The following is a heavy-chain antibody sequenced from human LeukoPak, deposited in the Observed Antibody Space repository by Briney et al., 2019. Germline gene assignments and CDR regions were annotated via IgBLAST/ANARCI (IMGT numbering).Heavy chain of an antibody. J-gene: IGHJ4*02. D-gene: IGHD3-10*01. CDR1: GGSISNGSYY. V-gene: IGHV4-61*02. CDR3: AREAYYYYGSGSAFDY. CDR2: IYTSGST. Sequence: SQTLSLTCTVSGGSISNGSYYWSWIRQPAGKGLEWIGRIYTSGSTNYNPSLKSRVTISVDTSKNQFSLKLSSVTAADTAVYYCAREAYYYYGSGSAFDYWGQGTLVTVSS.